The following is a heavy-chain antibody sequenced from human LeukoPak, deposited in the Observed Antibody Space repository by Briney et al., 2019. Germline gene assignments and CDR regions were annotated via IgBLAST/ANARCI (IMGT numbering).Heavy chain of an antibody. CDR1: GLTFSSYA. J-gene: IGHJ4*02. V-gene: IGHV3-23*01. CDR3: AKEGSDDFWSGYYYLY. Sequence: PGGSLRLSCAASGLTFSSYAMSWVRQAPGKGLEWVSAISGSGGSTYYADSVKGRFTISRDNSKNTLYLQMNSLRAEDTAVYYCAKEGSDDFWSGYYYLYWGQGTLVTVSS. CDR2: ISGSGGST. D-gene: IGHD3-3*01.